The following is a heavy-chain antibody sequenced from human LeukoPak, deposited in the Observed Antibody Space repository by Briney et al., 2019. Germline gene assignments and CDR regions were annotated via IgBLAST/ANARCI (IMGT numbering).Heavy chain of an antibody. V-gene: IGHV1-3*01. CDR1: GYTFTSYA. J-gene: IGHJ4*02. CDR2: INAGNGNT. CDR3: AREVATNRYYFDY. Sequence: GASVKVSCKASGYTFTSYAMHWVRQAPGQRLEWMGWINAGNGNTKYSQKFQGRVTITRDTSASTAYMELSSLRSEDTAVYSCAREVATNRYYFDYWGQGTLVTVS. D-gene: IGHD5-12*01.